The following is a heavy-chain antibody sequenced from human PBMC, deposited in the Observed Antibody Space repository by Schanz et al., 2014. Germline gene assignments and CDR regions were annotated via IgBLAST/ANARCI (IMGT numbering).Heavy chain of an antibody. CDR2: ICSSGNTI. CDR1: GFTFSSYA. V-gene: IGHV3-48*04. D-gene: IGHD6-13*01. J-gene: IGHJ4*01. Sequence: VQLLQFGGGVVQPGRSLRLSCAASGFTFSSYAMHWVRQAPGKGLEWVSYICSSGNTIYYADSVKGRFTISRDNAKNSLYLQMNSLRAEDTAVYYCAREQIMAAAGLVDYWGHGTLVTVSS. CDR3: AREQIMAAAGLVDY.